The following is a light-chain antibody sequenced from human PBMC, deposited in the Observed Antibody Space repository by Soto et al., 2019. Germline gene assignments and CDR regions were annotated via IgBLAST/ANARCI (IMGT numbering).Light chain of an antibody. J-gene: IGKJ3*01. CDR3: QKYNRGRLT. CDR1: QGISNY. Sequence: DVQMTQSPSSLSASVGDRVTITCRASQGISNYLAWYQQKPGKSPKLLISAASTLQSGVPSLFSGAGYGTDINLFISSVQADDVVTYYEQKYNRGRLTFGPGTKVDIK. CDR2: AAS. V-gene: IGKV1-27*01.